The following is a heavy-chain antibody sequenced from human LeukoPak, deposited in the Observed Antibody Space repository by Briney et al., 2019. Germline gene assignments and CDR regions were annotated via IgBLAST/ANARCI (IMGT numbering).Heavy chain of an antibody. CDR3: AVRARAYYYYMDV. CDR2: ITPILGIA. Sequence: GASVKVSCKASGGTFSSYTISWVRQAPGQGLEWMGRITPILGIANYAQKFQGRVTITADKSTSTAYMELSSLRSEDTAVYYCAVRARAYYYYMDVWGKGTTVTVSS. V-gene: IGHV1-69*02. J-gene: IGHJ6*03. CDR1: GGTFSSYT.